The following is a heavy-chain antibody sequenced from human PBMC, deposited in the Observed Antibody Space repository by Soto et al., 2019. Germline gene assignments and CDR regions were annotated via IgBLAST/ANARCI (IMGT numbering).Heavy chain of an antibody. Sequence: QVQLVESGGGVVQPGRSLRLSCAASGFTFSSYVMHWVRQAPGKGLEWVAVISYDKNNQYYADSVKGRFTISRDNSKNTLYLQMNSLRAEDTAVYYCAKVGGITIFGVVINDWYFDLWGRGTLVTVSS. CDR1: GFTFSSYV. J-gene: IGHJ2*01. V-gene: IGHV3-30*18. D-gene: IGHD3-3*01. CDR3: AKVGGITIFGVVINDWYFDL. CDR2: ISYDKNNQ.